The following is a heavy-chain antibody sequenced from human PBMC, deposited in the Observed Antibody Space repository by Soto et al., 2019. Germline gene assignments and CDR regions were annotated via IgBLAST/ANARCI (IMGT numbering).Heavy chain of an antibody. Sequence: GGSLRLSCAASGFTFSSYAMSWVRQAPGKGLEWVSAISGSGGSTYCADSVKGRFTISRDNPKNTLYLQMTSLRAEDTAIYYCAKDQMARGVSPYYFDPWGQGTQVTVSS. CDR1: GFTFSSYA. V-gene: IGHV3-23*01. J-gene: IGHJ4*02. D-gene: IGHD3-10*01. CDR3: AKDQMARGVSPYYFDP. CDR2: ISGSGGST.